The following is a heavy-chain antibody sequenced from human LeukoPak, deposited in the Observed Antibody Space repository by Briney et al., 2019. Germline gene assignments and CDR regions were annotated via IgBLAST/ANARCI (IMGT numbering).Heavy chain of an antibody. D-gene: IGHD5-18*01. V-gene: IGHV3-48*03. CDR2: ISSSGSTI. CDR1: GFTFSSYE. J-gene: IGHJ5*02. CDR3: GRSGYSLYHNWFDP. Sequence: GGSLRLSCAASGFTFSSYEMNWVRQAPGKGLEWVSYISSSGSTIYYADSVKGRFTITRDYAKNSLYLQTNSLRAEDTAVYYCGRSGYSLYHNWFDPWGQGTLVTVSS.